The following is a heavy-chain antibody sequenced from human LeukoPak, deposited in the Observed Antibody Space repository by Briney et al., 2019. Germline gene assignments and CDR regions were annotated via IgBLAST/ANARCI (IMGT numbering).Heavy chain of an antibody. CDR3: AKVNSGSYHGLYYFDY. CDR1: GFTFDEYA. J-gene: IGHJ4*02. Sequence: GGSLRLSCAASGFTFDEYAMHWVRQAPGKGLEWVSGISWNSGSIGYADSVKGRFTISRDNAKNSLYLQMNSLRAEDMALYYCAKVNSGSYHGLYYFDYWGQGTLVTVSS. D-gene: IGHD1-26*01. CDR2: ISWNSGSI. V-gene: IGHV3-9*03.